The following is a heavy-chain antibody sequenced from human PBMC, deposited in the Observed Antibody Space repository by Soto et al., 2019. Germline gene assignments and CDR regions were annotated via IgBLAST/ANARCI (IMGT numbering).Heavy chain of an antibody. CDR3: AGLRQVLETNFDS. CDR1: GGSINSYY. CDR2: IFHTGST. V-gene: IGHV4-59*08. D-gene: IGHD1-1*01. Sequence: PSETLSLTCTVSGGSINSYYWSWTRQPPGKGLEWIGYIFHTGSTNYNPSLKSRVTISVDTSKNQFSLKLSSVTAADTAVYYCAGLRQVLETNFDSWGQGSLVTVSS. J-gene: IGHJ4*02.